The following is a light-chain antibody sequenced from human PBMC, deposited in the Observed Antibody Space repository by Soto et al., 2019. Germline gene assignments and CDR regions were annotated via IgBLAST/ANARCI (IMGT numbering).Light chain of an antibody. CDR2: GAS. Sequence: MTQSPATLSVSPGERATLSCRASQSVSSNLAWYQQKPGQAPRLLIYGASTRATGIPARFSGSGSGTEFTLTISSLQSEDFAVYYCQQYNNWPPLTFGGGTKVEIK. CDR1: QSVSSN. V-gene: IGKV3-15*01. CDR3: QQYNNWPPLT. J-gene: IGKJ4*01.